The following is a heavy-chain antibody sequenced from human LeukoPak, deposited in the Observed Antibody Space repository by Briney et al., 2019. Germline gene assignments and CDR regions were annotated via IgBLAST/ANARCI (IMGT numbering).Heavy chain of an antibody. V-gene: IGHV3-13*01. Sequence: PGGSLRLSCAASGFTFSSYDMHWVRRATGKGLEWVSAIGTAGDTYYPGSVKGRLTISRENAKNSLYLQMNSLRAEDTAVYYCARVGRDGYNLDYWGQGTLVTVSS. D-gene: IGHD5-24*01. J-gene: IGHJ4*02. CDR2: IGTAGDT. CDR3: ARVGRDGYNLDY. CDR1: GFTFSSYD.